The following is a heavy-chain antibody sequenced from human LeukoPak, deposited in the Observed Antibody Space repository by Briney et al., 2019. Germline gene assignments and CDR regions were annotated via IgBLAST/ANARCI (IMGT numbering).Heavy chain of an antibody. V-gene: IGHV1-18*01. CDR2: ISAYNGNT. D-gene: IGHD3-22*01. CDR1: GYTFTSYG. Sequence: ASVKVSCKASGYTFTSYGISWVRQAPGQGLEWMGWISAYNGNTNYAQKLQGRVTMTTDTSTSTAYMELRSLRSDDTAVYYCARVAHYYYDSSGYYRYWGQGTLVTVSS. J-gene: IGHJ4*02. CDR3: ARVAHYYYDSSGYYRY.